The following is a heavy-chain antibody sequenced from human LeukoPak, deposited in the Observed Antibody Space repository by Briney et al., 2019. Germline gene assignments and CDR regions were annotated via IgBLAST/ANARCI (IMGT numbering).Heavy chain of an antibody. J-gene: IGHJ4*02. D-gene: IGHD1-26*01. CDR3: VRELVGAPWRVDY. Sequence: SETLSLTCSVSGYSISSGYYWGWIRQPPGKGLEWIGSIFHTSIPYQSSSFKNRLHMSVDTSKNQISLKLTSVTAADTAVYYCVRELVGAPWRVDYWGPGTLVAVS. CDR1: GYSISSGYY. CDR2: IFHTSIP. V-gene: IGHV4-38-2*02.